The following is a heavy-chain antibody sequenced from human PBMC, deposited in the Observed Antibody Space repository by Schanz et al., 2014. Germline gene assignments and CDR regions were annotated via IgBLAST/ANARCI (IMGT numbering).Heavy chain of an antibody. D-gene: IGHD6-13*01. Sequence: EVHLLESGGGLVQPGGSLRLSCAASGFSFGTYAMSWVRQAPGKGLLWVSSISGTGGDDTYYADSVKGRFTISSDNSKSTLYLQMSSLRAEDTAVYCCAKSQGSSFDSWGQGTLVTVSS. CDR3: AKSQGSSFDS. V-gene: IGHV3-23*01. J-gene: IGHJ4*02. CDR2: ISGTGGDDT. CDR1: GFSFGTYA.